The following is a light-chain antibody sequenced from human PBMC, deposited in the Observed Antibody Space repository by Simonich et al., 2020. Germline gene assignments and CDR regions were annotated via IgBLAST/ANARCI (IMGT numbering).Light chain of an antibody. V-gene: IGKV3-20*01. CDR3: QQYGSSPRT. CDR1: QSVGSSY. CDR2: GAS. J-gene: IGKJ1*01. Sequence: EIVLTQSPGTLSLSPGERATLYCRATQSVGSSYLAWYQQKPGQAPRLLIYGASSRATGIPDRFSGSGSGTYFTLTISRLEHEDFAVYYCQQYGSSPRTFGQGTKVEIK.